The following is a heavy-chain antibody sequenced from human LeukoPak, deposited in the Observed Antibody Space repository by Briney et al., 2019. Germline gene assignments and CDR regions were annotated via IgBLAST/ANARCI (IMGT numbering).Heavy chain of an antibody. J-gene: IGHJ4*02. CDR1: GFTFSSYS. CDR2: ISSSSSYI. CDR3: ARDFSVVVAAAGNFDY. V-gene: IGHV3-21*01. Sequence: GGSLRLSCAASGFTFSSYSMNWVRQAPGKGLEWVSSISSSSSYIYYADSVKGRFTISRDNAKNSLYLQMNSLRAEDTAVYYCARDFSVVVAAAGNFDYWGQGTLVTVSS. D-gene: IGHD2-15*01.